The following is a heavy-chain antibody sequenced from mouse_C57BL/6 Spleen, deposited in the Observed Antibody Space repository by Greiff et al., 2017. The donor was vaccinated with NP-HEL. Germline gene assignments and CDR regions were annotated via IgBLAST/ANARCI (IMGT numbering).Heavy chain of an antibody. V-gene: IGHV1-55*01. CDR3: ATRYDGYSVFDY. CDR2: IYPGSGST. J-gene: IGHJ2*01. Sequence: VQLQQPGAELVKPGASVKMSCKASGYTFTSYWITWVKQRPGQGLEWIGDIYPGSGSTNYNEKFKSKATLTVDTSSSTAYMQLSSLTSEDSAVYYCATRYDGYSVFDYWGQGTTLTVSS. CDR1: GYTFTSYW. D-gene: IGHD2-3*01.